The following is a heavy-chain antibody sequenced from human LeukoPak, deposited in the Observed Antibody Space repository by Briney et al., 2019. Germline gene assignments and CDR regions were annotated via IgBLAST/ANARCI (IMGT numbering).Heavy chain of an antibody. D-gene: IGHD2-21*01. CDR2: IDPSSGGT. CDR1: GYTFTAHY. Sequence: ASVKVSCKASGYTFTAHYMHWVRQAPGQGLQSMGWIDPSSGGTNYAQRFQGRLTMTRDTSISTAYMELSSLRSDDTAVYYCARDLSHYCGGDCSTFDYWGQGTLVTVSS. CDR3: ARDLSHYCGGDCSTFDY. J-gene: IGHJ4*02. V-gene: IGHV1-2*02.